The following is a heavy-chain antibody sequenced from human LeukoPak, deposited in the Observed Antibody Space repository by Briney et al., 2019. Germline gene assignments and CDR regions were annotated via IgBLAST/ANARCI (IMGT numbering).Heavy chain of an antibody. Sequence: ASVKVSCKASGYTFTGYYMHWVRQAPGQGLEWMGWINPNSGGTNYAQKFQGRVTMTRDTSISTAYMELSRLRSDDMAVYYCARLHCSSTSCYDYWGQGTLVTVSS. D-gene: IGHD2-2*01. CDR3: ARLHCSSTSCYDY. V-gene: IGHV1-2*02. CDR2: INPNSGGT. CDR1: GYTFTGYY. J-gene: IGHJ4*02.